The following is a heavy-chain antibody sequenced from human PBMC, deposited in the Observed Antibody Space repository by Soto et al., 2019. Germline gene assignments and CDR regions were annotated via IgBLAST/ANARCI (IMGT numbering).Heavy chain of an antibody. Sequence: GGSLRLSCGASGFTFGSYAMHWVRQAPGKGLESLALISYQGTNKQHADSVKGRFTISRDNSKNTLYLQIYSLRPEDTAKYFCARERSGAYFYGLDIWGRGTTVIVSS. CDR1: GFTFGSYA. CDR2: ISYQGTNK. CDR3: ARERSGAYFYGLDI. D-gene: IGHD1-26*01. J-gene: IGHJ6*01. V-gene: IGHV3-30-3*01.